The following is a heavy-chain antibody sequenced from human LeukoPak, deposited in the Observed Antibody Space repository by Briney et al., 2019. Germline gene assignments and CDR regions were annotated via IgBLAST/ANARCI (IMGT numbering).Heavy chain of an antibody. V-gene: IGHV1-2*02. CDR3: ARDSTRIVGATGLD. Sequence: ASVKVSCKASGYTFTGYYMHWVRQAPGQGLEWMGWINPNSGGTNYAQKFQGRVTMTRDTSISTVYMELSSLRSEDTAVYYCARDSTRIVGATGLDWGQGTLVTVSS. J-gene: IGHJ4*02. CDR2: INPNSGGT. D-gene: IGHD1-26*01. CDR1: GYTFTGYY.